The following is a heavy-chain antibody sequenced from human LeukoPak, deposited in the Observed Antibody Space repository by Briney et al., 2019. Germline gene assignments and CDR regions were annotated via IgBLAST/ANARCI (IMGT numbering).Heavy chain of an antibody. D-gene: IGHD5-12*01. Sequence: TGGSLRLSCAASGFTFTTYAMSWVRQAPGKGLEWVSKISDSGASTYYADSVKGRFTISRDNSKNTLYLQMNSLRAEDTAVYYCAKSHSVGYRGYFDYWGQGTLVTVSS. CDR1: GFTFTTYA. J-gene: IGHJ4*02. V-gene: IGHV3-23*01. CDR2: ISDSGAST. CDR3: AKSHSVGYRGYFDY.